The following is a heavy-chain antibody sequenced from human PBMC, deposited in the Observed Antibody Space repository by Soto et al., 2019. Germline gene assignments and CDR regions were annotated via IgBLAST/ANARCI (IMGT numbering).Heavy chain of an antibody. V-gene: IGHV1-18*01. CDR1: GYIFTTYG. CDR2: ISAHNGNT. J-gene: IGHJ4*02. D-gene: IGHD1-1*01. CDR3: ARGRYGDY. Sequence: QVHLVQSGAEVKKPGASVKVSCKGSGYIFTTYGITWVRQAPGQGLEWMGWISAHNGNTNYAQKLQGGVTVTRDTSTSTASMELRNLRSDDTAVYYCARGRYGDYWGQGALVTVSS.